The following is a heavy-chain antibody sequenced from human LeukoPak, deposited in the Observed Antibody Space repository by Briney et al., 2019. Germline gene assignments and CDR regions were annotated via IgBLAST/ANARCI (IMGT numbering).Heavy chain of an antibody. V-gene: IGHV3-48*01. CDR2: ISSSGTNI. J-gene: IGHJ4*02. Sequence: GGSLRLSCAASGFTFSSYAMSWVRQAPGKGLEWVSYISSSGTNIHYADSVKGRFTFSRDNAKNSLYLQMSSLRVEDTAVYFCAREEVRGYLDYWGQGILVTVSS. CDR3: AREEVRGYLDY. D-gene: IGHD3-10*01. CDR1: GFTFSSYA.